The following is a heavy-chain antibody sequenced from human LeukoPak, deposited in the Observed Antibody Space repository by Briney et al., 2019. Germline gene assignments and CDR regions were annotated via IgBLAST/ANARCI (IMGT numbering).Heavy chain of an antibody. V-gene: IGHV3-9*01. J-gene: IGHJ6*03. CDR3: ARYSGYGRYYYYYMDV. D-gene: IGHD5-12*01. CDR1: GFTFDDYA. Sequence: GGSLRLSCAASGFTFDDYAMHWVRQAPGKGLEWVSGISWNSGSIGYADSVKGRFTISRDNAKNSLYLQMYSLRAEDTALYYCARYSGYGRYYYYYMDVWGKGTTVTVSS. CDR2: ISWNSGSI.